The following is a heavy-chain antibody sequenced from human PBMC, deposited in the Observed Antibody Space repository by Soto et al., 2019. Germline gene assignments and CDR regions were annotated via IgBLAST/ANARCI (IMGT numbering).Heavy chain of an antibody. CDR3: AREGITIFGVVIIEGYFDY. CDR2: IKQDGSEK. Sequence: EVQLVESGGGLVQPGGSLRLSCAASGFTFSSYWMSWVRQAPGKGLEWVANIKQDGSEKYYVDCVKGRFTISRDNAKNSLYLQMNSLRAEDSAVYYCAREGITIFGVVIIEGYFDYWGQGTLVTVSS. CDR1: GFTFSSYW. J-gene: IGHJ4*02. V-gene: IGHV3-7*01. D-gene: IGHD3-3*01.